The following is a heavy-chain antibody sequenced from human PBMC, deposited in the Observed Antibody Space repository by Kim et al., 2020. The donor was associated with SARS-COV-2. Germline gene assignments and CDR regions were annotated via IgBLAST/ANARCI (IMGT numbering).Heavy chain of an antibody. CDR1: GFTFSTYA. CDR3: AKDCSYCSGGRCSKIEAMDV. Sequence: GGSLRLSCEASGFTFSTYAMHWVRQAPGEGLEWVAVISYDGSEKYHADSVKGRFTISRDNSRNTLYLQMNSLRAEDTAVYYCAKDCSYCSGGRCSKIEAMDVWGQGTTVTVSS. J-gene: IGHJ6*02. D-gene: IGHD2-15*01. V-gene: IGHV3-30*04. CDR2: ISYDGSEK.